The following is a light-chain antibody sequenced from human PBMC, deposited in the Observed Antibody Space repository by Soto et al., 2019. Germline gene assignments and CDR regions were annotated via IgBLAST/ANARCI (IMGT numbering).Light chain of an antibody. CDR1: STDVGRYNY. V-gene: IGLV2-14*01. Sequence: QSALTQRASVSGSPGQSITISCTGTSTDVGRYNYVSWYQQHPGKAPKLMVYDVSNRPSWVSNRFSGSKSGITASLTISGLQAEDEADYYCTSYTSDSTYVFGTGTKVTVL. J-gene: IGLJ1*01. CDR3: TSYTSDSTYV. CDR2: DVS.